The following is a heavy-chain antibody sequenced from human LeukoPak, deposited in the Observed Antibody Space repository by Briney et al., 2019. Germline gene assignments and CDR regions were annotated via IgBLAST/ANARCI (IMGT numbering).Heavy chain of an antibody. CDR2: FDPEDGET. J-gene: IGHJ4*02. D-gene: IGHD3-22*01. CDR3: APLGSGYYYVGY. Sequence: VASVKVSCKASGGTFSSYAISWVRQAPGRGLEWMGGFDPEDGETIYAQKFQGRVTMTEDTSTDTAYMELSSLRSEDTAVYYCAPLGSGYYYVGYWGQGTLVTVSS. V-gene: IGHV1-24*01. CDR1: GGTFSSYA.